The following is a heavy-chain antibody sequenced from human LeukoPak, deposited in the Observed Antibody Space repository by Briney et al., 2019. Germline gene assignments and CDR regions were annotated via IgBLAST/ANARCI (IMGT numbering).Heavy chain of an antibody. CDR3: ARGYDFWSGYGHNWFDP. CDR2: IYHSGST. J-gene: IGHJ5*02. CDR1: GYSISSGYY. Sequence: SETLSLTCTVSGYSISSGYYWGWIRQPPGKGLEWIGSIYHSGSTYYNPSLKSRVTISVDTSKNQFSLKLSSVTAADTAVYYCARGYDFWSGYGHNWFDPGGQGTLATVSS. D-gene: IGHD3-3*01. V-gene: IGHV4-38-2*02.